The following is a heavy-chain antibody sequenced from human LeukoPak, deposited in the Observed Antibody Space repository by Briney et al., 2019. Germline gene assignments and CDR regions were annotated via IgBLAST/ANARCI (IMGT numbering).Heavy chain of an antibody. CDR3: ARDREWIQLPYPTAGINLDI. D-gene: IGHD5-18*01. CDR1: GGSISSYY. J-gene: IGHJ3*02. CDR2: IYYSGST. Sequence: SETLSLTCTVSGGSISSYYWSWIRQPAGKGLEWIGYIYYSGSTNYNPSLKSRVTISVDTSKNQFSLKLSSVTAADTAVYYCARDREWIQLPYPTAGINLDIWGQGTMVTVSS. V-gene: IGHV4-59*01.